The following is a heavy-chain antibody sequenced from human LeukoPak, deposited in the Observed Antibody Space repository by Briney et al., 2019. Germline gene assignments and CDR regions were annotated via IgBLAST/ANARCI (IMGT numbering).Heavy chain of an antibody. V-gene: IGHV1-18*01. CDR2: FSAYNGNT. CDR1: GYTFTSYG. Sequence: ASVKVSCKASGYTFTSYGIGWVRQAPGQGLEWMAWFSAYNGNTNYAQKFQGRVTVTTDTSTSTAYMELKSLRSDDTAVYYCARKGFGSGSRGDDAFDIWGQGTMVTVSS. D-gene: IGHD3-10*01. CDR3: ARKGFGSGSRGDDAFDI. J-gene: IGHJ3*02.